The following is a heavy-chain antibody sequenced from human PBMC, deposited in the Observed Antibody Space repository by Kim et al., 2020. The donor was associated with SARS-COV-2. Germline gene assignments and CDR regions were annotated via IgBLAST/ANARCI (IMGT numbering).Heavy chain of an antibody. CDR2: IKEDGRVT. D-gene: IGHD4-4*01. CDR1: GFDLSREW. V-gene: IGHV3-7*03. Sequence: GGSLRLSCEASGFDLSREWMTWVRQAPGKGLEWVANIKEDGRVTEYADSLKGRFTVSRDNSKKSLYLQMNSLRAEDTAVYYCARDGGTYTNNVARWGQG. CDR3: ARDGGTYTNNVAR. J-gene: IGHJ5*02.